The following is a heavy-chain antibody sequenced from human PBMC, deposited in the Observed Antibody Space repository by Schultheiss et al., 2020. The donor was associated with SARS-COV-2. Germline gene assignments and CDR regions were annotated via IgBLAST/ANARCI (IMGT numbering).Heavy chain of an antibody. CDR2: INPSGGRT. D-gene: IGHD5-12*01. V-gene: IGHV1-46*03. CDR1: GYTFTSYY. J-gene: IGHJ4*02. Sequence: ASVKVSCKASGYTFTSYYISWVRQAPGQGLEWVGMINPSGGRTTSAQKFQGRATVTRDTSTSTVYMELSSLRSEDTAVYYCARGYAIDYWGQGTLVTVSS. CDR3: ARGYAIDY.